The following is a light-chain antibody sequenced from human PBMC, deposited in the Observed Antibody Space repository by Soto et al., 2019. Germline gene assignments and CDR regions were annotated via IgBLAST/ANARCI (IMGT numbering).Light chain of an antibody. J-gene: IGKJ1*01. CDR2: GAS. CDR1: QSVSANC. CDR3: RQYGSPPPT. Sequence: EIVLTQSPGTLSLSPGERATLSCRASQSVSANCLAWYQQKPGQAPRLLINGASSRATAIPDRFSGSGSGIDFTLTISRLEPEDIAVYYCRQYGSPPPTCGEGIKGEIK. V-gene: IGKV3-20*01.